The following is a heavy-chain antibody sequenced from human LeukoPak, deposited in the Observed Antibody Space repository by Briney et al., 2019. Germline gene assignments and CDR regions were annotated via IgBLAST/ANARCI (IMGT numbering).Heavy chain of an antibody. J-gene: IGHJ4*02. CDR2: IDHSGST. V-gene: IGHV4-34*01. Sequence: SETLSLTRAVYGGSFSGYYWSWIRQPPGKGLEWIGEIDHSGSTNYNPSLKSRVTISVDTSKNQFSLKLSSVTAADTAVYYCARYFPFDSTGFYYNFDYWGQGTLVTVSS. D-gene: IGHD3-22*01. CDR1: GGSFSGYY. CDR3: ARYFPFDSTGFYYNFDY.